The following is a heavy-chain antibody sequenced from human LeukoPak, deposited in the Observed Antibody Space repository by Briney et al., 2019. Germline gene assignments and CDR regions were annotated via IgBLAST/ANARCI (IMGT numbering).Heavy chain of an antibody. J-gene: IGHJ4*02. CDR2: IHPDGGGT. D-gene: IGHD3-22*01. V-gene: IGHV1-46*01. CDR3: ARPTPEDHETSGSINSVYLFHY. Sequence: ASVKVSCKTSGYTFTNYHIHWVRQAPGQEPEWMGIIHPDGGGTTYAQKFQGRVTMTSDLSTSTVYMQLNSLRSEDTAVYYCARPTPEDHETSGSINSVYLFHYWGQGTLVTVSS. CDR1: GYTFTNYH.